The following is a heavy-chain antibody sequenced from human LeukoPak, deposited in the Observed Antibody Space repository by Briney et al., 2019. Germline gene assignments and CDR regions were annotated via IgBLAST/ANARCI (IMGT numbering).Heavy chain of an antibody. D-gene: IGHD3-3*01. CDR2: INHSGST. J-gene: IGHJ3*02. CDR3: ARTAYYDFWSGYDRAFDI. Sequence: SETLSLTCAVYGGSFSGYYWSWIRQPPGKGLEWIGEINHSGSTNYNPSLKSRVTISVDTSKNQFSLKLSSVTAADTAVYYCARTAYYDFWSGYDRAFDIWGQGTMVTVSS. V-gene: IGHV4-34*01. CDR1: GGSFSGYY.